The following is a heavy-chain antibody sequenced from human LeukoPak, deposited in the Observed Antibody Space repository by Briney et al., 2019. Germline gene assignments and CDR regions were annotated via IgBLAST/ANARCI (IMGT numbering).Heavy chain of an antibody. CDR2: IIPIFGTA. Sequence: ASVKVSCKASGGTFSSYAISWVRQAPGQGLEWMGGIIPIFGTANYAQKFQGRVTITTDESTSTAYMELSSLRSEDTAVYYCAREGERAAAGDAFEWFDPWGQGTLVTVSS. V-gene: IGHV1-69*05. CDR3: AREGERAAAGDAFEWFDP. J-gene: IGHJ5*02. CDR1: GGTFSSYA. D-gene: IGHD6-13*01.